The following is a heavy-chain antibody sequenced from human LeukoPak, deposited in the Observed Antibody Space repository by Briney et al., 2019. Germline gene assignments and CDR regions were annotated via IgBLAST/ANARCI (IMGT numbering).Heavy chain of an antibody. D-gene: IGHD1-26*01. CDR2: INPSGGST. CDR3: ARETVGAFEY. J-gene: IGHJ4*02. CDR1: GYIFTSYY. V-gene: IGHV1-46*01. Sequence: ASVKVSCKASGYIFTSYYMHWVRQAPGQGLEWMGIINPSGGSTSYAQKFQGRVTMTRDTSTSTVYMELRSLRSEDTAVYYCARETVGAFEYWGQGTLVLVSS.